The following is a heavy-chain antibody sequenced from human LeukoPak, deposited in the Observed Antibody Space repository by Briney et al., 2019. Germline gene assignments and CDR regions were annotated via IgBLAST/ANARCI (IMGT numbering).Heavy chain of an antibody. D-gene: IGHD3-9*01. J-gene: IGHJ4*02. CDR1: GFTFSSYW. CDR3: ARNSKLRYLDWFDY. Sequence: PGGSLRLSCAASGFTFSSYWMSWVRQAPGKGLEWVANIKQDGSEKYYVDSVKGRFTISRDNAKNSLYLQMNSLRAEDTAVYYSARNSKLRYLDWFDYWGQGTLVTVSS. CDR2: IKQDGSEK. V-gene: IGHV3-7*01.